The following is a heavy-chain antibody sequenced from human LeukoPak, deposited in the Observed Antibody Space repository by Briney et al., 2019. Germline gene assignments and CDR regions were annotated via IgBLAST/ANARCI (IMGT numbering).Heavy chain of an antibody. V-gene: IGHV4-61*02. D-gene: IGHD2-21*02. CDR2: IYTSGST. CDR3: ARGLSQAYCGGDCYSFFDY. Sequence: SETLSLTCTVSGGSISSGSYYWSWIRQPAGKGLEWIGRIYTSGSTNYNPSLKSRVTISVDTSNTQFSLKLSSVTAADTAVYYCARGLSQAYCGGDCYSFFDYWGQGTLVTVSS. J-gene: IGHJ4*02. CDR1: GGSISSGSYY.